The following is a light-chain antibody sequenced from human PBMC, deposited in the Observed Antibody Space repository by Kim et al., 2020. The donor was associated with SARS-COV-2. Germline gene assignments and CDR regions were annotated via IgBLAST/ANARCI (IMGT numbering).Light chain of an antibody. Sequence: EIVMTQSSATLSVSPGERATLSCRASQSVSTKLAWYQQKLGQAPRLLIYGASTRATGVPARFSGSGSGTEFTLTISSLQSEDFAVYYCQQHYSWPLTFGGGTKVDIK. J-gene: IGKJ4*01. V-gene: IGKV3-15*01. CDR2: GAS. CDR3: QQHYSWPLT. CDR1: QSVSTK.